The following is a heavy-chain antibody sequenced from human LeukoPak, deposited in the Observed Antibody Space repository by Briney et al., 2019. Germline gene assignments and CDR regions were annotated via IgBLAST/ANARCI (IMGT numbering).Heavy chain of an antibody. CDR2: ISSSSSTI. J-gene: IGHJ3*02. CDR1: GFTLSSYR. Sequence: GGSLRLSCAASGFTLSSYRVNWVRQAPGKGLEWVSYISSSSSTIYYADSVKGRFTISRDNAKNSLYLQMNSLRAEDTAVYYCARQSEAPYAFDTWGQGTMVTVSS. V-gene: IGHV3-48*01. CDR3: ARQSEAPYAFDT.